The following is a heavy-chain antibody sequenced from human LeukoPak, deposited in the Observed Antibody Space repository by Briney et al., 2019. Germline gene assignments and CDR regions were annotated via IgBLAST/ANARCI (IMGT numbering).Heavy chain of an antibody. CDR1: GFTFRNNG. CDR3: ARNSGYKGDAFDL. D-gene: IGHD5-12*01. J-gene: IGHJ3*01. Sequence: GRSLRLSCAASGFTFRNNGMHWVRQAPGKGLEWVAVIWHDGSYKYYTDSVKGRFTTSRDNSKNTLYLEMHSLRADDTALYYCARNSGYKGDAFDLWGQGTMVTVSS. CDR2: IWHDGSYK. V-gene: IGHV3-33*01.